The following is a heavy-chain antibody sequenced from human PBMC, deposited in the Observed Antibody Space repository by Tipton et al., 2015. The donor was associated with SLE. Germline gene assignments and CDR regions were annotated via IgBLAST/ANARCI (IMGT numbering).Heavy chain of an antibody. CDR3: PIGGNTALYHFDS. V-gene: IGHV4-4*07. CDR2: IYTSGSS. J-gene: IGHJ4*02. Sequence: TLSLTCTVSGGSISSFHWHWNRQPAGKGLEWIGRIYTSGSSNYNPSLRSRITMSVDTSKNHFSLKLNSVTAAETAVYYCPIGGNTALYHFDSWGQGTLVTVSS. D-gene: IGHD3-10*01. CDR1: GGSISSFH.